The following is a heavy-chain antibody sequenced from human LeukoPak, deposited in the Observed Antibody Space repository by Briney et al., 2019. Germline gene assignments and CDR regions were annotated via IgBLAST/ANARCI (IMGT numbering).Heavy chain of an antibody. CDR1: GGTFSSYA. D-gene: IGHD6-19*01. J-gene: IGHJ6*03. CDR2: IIPIFGTA. V-gene: IGHV1-69*06. CDR3: ARKAGLKLYYYYMDV. Sequence: SVKVSCKASGGTFSSYAISWVRQAPGQGLEWMGGIIPIFGTANYAQKFQGRVTITADKSTSTAYMELSSLRSEDTAVYYCARKAGLKLYYYYMDVWGKGTTVTVSS.